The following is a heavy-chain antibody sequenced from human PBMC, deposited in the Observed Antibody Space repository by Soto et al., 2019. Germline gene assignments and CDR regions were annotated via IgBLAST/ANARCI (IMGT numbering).Heavy chain of an antibody. CDR3: ARGGYCSSTSCYMSPSQIAAFDI. V-gene: IGHV3-64*01. CDR2: ISSNGGST. D-gene: IGHD2-2*02. J-gene: IGHJ3*02. Sequence: GGSLRLSCAASGFTFSSYAMHWVRQAPGKGLEYVSAISSNGGSTYYANSVKGRFTISRDNSKNTLYLQMGSLRAEDMAVYYCARGGYCSSTSCYMSPSQIAAFDIWGQGTMVTVSS. CDR1: GFTFSSYA.